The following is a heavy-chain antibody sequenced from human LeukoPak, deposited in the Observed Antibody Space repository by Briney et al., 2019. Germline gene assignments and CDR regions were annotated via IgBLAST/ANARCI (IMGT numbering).Heavy chain of an antibody. D-gene: IGHD5-18*01. Sequence: PSETLSLTCAVYGGSFNGYYWSWIRQPPGKGLEWIGEINHSGSTNYNPSLKSRVTISVDTSKNQFSLKLSSVTAADTAVYYCARGLVGYSYGAWGQGTLVTVSS. V-gene: IGHV4-34*01. J-gene: IGHJ4*02. CDR1: GGSFNGYY. CDR2: INHSGST. CDR3: ARGLVGYSYGA.